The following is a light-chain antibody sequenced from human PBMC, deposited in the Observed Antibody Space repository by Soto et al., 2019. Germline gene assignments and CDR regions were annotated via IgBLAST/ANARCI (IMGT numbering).Light chain of an antibody. CDR2: AAS. V-gene: IGKV1-17*01. CDR3: LQHNTFPFT. Sequence: DIQMTQSPSSLSASVGDRVTITCRASQGISAFLAWFQQKPGQAPKRLIHAASSLESGVPSRFSGSGSGTEFFLTISSLQPEDSETYYCLQHNTFPFTFGPGTKVEIK. J-gene: IGKJ3*01. CDR1: QGISAF.